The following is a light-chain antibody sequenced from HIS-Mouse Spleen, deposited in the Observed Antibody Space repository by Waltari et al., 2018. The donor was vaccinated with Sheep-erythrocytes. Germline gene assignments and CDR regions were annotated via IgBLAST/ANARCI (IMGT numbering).Light chain of an antibody. CDR3: LQDYNYPWT. J-gene: IGKJ1*01. CDR2: AAS. Sequence: AIQMTQSPSSLSASVGDRVTITCRASQGIRNNLGWYQQKPGKAPKLLIYAASSIQSGVPSRFSGSGSGTDFTLTISSLQPEDFATYYCLQDYNYPWTFGQGTKVEIK. V-gene: IGKV1-6*01. CDR1: QGIRNN.